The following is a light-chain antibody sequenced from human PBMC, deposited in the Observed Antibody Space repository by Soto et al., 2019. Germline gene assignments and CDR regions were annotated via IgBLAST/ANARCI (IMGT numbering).Light chain of an antibody. CDR1: QSVDSD. CDR3: QQYNDWPT. J-gene: IGKJ5*01. CDR2: GAS. Sequence: IVLTHAPVTLSVSPGERSTFSCRASQSVDSDYLACYQHKPGQPPRLLIYGASTRATRIPARFSGSGSGTEFTLTISSLQPEDFALYYCQQYNDWPTFGQGTRLEIK. V-gene: IGKV3-15*01.